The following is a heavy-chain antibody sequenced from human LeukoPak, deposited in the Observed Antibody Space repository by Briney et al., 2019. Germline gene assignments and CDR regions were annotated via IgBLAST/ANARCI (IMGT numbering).Heavy chain of an antibody. D-gene: IGHD1-1*01. CDR2: IIPILNIP. CDR3: AREKMEVGYYGLDV. V-gene: IGHV1-69*04. Sequence: GASVKVSFKASGGTFDNCAINWVRQAPGQGLEWMGRIIPILNIPDYAQKLQGRVTIAADKSTSTAYMELSSLRSDDTAVYYCAREKMEVGYYGLDVWGQGTTVTVSS. CDR1: GGTFDNCA. J-gene: IGHJ6*02.